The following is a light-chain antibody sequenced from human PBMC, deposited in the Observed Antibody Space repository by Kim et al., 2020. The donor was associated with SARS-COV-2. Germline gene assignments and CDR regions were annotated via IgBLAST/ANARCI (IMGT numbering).Light chain of an antibody. CDR2: VYSDGRH. CDR3: QTWGSGIGV. CDR1: SGGINYA. Sequence: ASVKLTCTLASGGINYAIAWLQQQPGKGPRYLMRVYSDGRHTKGDGIPDRFSGSSSGSEYSLTISSLQSEDEADYYCQTWGSGIGVFGGGTQLTVL. J-gene: IGLJ2*01. V-gene: IGLV4-69*01.